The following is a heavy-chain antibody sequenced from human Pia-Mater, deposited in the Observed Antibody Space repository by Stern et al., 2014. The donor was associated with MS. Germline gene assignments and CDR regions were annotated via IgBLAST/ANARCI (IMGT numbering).Heavy chain of an antibody. V-gene: IGHV4-31*03. CDR3: ARVSYDFWSGYYPFDY. CDR1: GGSISSGGYY. D-gene: IGHD3-3*01. J-gene: IGHJ4*02. Sequence: QLQLQESGPGLVKPSQTLSLTCTVSGGSISSGGYYWSWIRQHPGKGLEWIGYIYYSGSTYYNTSLKSRVTISVDTSKNQFSLKLSSVTAADTAVYYCARVSYDFWSGYYPFDYWGQGTLVTVSS. CDR2: IYYSGST.